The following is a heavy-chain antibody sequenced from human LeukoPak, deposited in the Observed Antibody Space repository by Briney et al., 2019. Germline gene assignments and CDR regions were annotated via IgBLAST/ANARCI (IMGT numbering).Heavy chain of an antibody. V-gene: IGHV4-61*02. CDR3: ARAQTLYYYGSGRNYYYYYMDV. D-gene: IGHD3-10*01. CDR1: GASISSGSYY. CDR2: IYTSGST. J-gene: IGHJ6*03. Sequence: SQTLSLTCTVSGASISSGSYYWSWIRQPAGKGLEWIGRIYTSGSTNYNPSLKSRVTISVDTSKNQFSLKLSSVTAADTAVYYCARAQTLYYYGSGRNYYYYYMDVWGKGTTVTISS.